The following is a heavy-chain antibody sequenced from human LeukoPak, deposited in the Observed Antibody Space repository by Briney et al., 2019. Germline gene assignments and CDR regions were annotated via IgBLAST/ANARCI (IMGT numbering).Heavy chain of an antibody. CDR3: ARADGVGVATPYFQH. V-gene: IGHV3-7*01. J-gene: IGHJ1*01. CDR2: INQDGSEK. CDR1: GFTFSDYW. D-gene: IGHD6-19*01. Sequence: GGSLRLSCAASGFTFSDYWMSWVRQAPGKGLKWVANINQDGSEKHYLDSVRGRFTISRDNAKNSLYLQMNSLRAEDTAVYYCARADGVGVATPYFQHWGQGTLVTVSS.